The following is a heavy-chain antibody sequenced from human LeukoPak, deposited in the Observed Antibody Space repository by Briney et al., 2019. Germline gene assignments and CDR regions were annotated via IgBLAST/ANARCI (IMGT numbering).Heavy chain of an antibody. CDR1: GFTFSSYA. CDR3: GRYYYDSSGSKGGLDY. V-gene: IGHV3-23*01. CDR2: IRGSGGST. D-gene: IGHD3-22*01. Sequence: SGGSLRLSCAASGFTFSSYAMSWVRQAPGKGLEWVSAIRGSGGSTYYADSVKGRFTISRDNSKNTLYLQMNSLRAEDTAVYYCGRYYYDSSGSKGGLDYWGQGTLVTVSS. J-gene: IGHJ4*02.